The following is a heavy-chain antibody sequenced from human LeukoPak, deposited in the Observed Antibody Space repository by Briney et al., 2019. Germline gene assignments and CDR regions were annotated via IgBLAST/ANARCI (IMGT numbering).Heavy chain of an antibody. D-gene: IGHD4-17*01. V-gene: IGHV3-30*18. CDR1: GFAFSSYG. CDR2: ISYDGSNK. Sequence: GGSLRLSCAASGFAFSSYGMHWVRQAPGKGLEWVAVISYDGSNKYSADSVKGRFTISRDNSTNTLYLQMNSLRAEDTAVYYCANYGDDYYLYYWGQGTLVTLSA. J-gene: IGHJ4*02. CDR3: ANYGDDYYLYY.